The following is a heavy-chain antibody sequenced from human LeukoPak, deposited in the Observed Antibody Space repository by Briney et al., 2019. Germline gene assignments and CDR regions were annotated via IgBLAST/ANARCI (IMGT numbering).Heavy chain of an antibody. Sequence: GGSLRLSCSASGFTFSGYCMNWVRQAPGKGLEWVANIEQHGNEKYYMDSVKGRFTISGDNAKNSLYLEMNSLRAEDTAVYYCAGGDYYGSGSARRHWFDPWGQGTLVTVSS. J-gene: IGHJ5*02. V-gene: IGHV3-7*04. CDR2: IEQHGNEK. CDR3: AGGDYYGSGSARRHWFDP. CDR1: GFTFSGYC. D-gene: IGHD3-10*01.